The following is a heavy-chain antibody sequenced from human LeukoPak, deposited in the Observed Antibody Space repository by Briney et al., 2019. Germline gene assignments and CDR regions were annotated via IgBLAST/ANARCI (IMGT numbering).Heavy chain of an antibody. CDR1: GYTFTSYG. CDR2: ISTYNGNT. D-gene: IGHD6-19*01. J-gene: IGHJ4*02. V-gene: IGHV1-18*01. CDR3: ARSSLAVAGSVFDY. Sequence: RASVKVSCKASGYTFTSYGISWLRQCPRQGLEWMVGISTYNGNTHYAQNLQGRVTMTTDSSTSTAYMELRSLRSDDTAVYYCARSSLAVAGSVFDYWGQGTLVTVSS.